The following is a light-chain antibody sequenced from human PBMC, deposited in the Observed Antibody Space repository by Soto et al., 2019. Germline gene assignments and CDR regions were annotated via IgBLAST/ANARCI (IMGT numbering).Light chain of an antibody. V-gene: IGLV1-47*01. CDR1: SSNIGSND. CDR2: RSN. J-gene: IGLJ2*01. CDR3: ASWDYSLSGVL. Sequence: QSVLTQPPSASGTPGQRVTISCSGSSSNIGSNDAFWYQQLPGTAPKLLIYRSNQRPSGVPDRFSGSKSGTSASLAISGLRSEDGADYYCASWDYSLSGVLFGGGTKLTVL.